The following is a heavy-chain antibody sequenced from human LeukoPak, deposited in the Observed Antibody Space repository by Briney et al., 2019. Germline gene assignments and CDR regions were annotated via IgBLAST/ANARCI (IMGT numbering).Heavy chain of an antibody. Sequence: GGSLRLSCAASGFTFSSYSMNWVRQAPGKGLEWVSSISSSSSYIYYADSVKGRFTISRDNAKNSLYLQMNSLRAEDTAVYYCARRRITSFNWFGPWGQGTLVTVSS. D-gene: IGHD3-10*01. CDR3: ARRRITSFNWFGP. CDR1: GFTFSSYS. J-gene: IGHJ5*02. CDR2: ISSSSSYI. V-gene: IGHV3-21*01.